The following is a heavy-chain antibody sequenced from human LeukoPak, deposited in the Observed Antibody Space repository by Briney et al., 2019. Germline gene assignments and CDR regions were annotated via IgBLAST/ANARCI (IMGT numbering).Heavy chain of an antibody. CDR2: IRDKPASYAT. D-gene: IGHD4-17*01. CDR3: TRRRGYGDYDNMDV. J-gene: IGHJ6*02. Sequence: GGSLRLSCVASGFTFSDFTMHWVRQASGKGLEWVGLIRDKPASYATVYAVSMKGRFTISRDDSKNTAYLQMNSLRTEDTAVYYCTRRRGYGDYDNMDVWGQGTTVTVSS. CDR1: GFTFSDFT. V-gene: IGHV3-73*01.